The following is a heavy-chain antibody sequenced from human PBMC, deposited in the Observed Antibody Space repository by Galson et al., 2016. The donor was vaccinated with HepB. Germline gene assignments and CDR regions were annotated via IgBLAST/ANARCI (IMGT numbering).Heavy chain of an antibody. CDR1: GFTVSNYY. CDR3: AGEPGIPNGMDV. CDR2: SYIGGDT. V-gene: IGHV3-66*01. D-gene: IGHD1-14*01. J-gene: IGHJ6*02. Sequence: SLRLSCAASGFTVSNYYMNWVRQAPGKGLEWVSVSYIGGDTYYADSVKGRFTISRDNSKNTLDLQMNRLRVEDTAVYYCAGEPGIPNGMDVWGQGTTVTVSS.